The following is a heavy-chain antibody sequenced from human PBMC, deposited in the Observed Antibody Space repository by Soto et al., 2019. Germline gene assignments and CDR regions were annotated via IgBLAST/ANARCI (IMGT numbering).Heavy chain of an antibody. CDR2: ISGSGGST. CDR1: GFTFSSYA. V-gene: IGHV3-23*01. J-gene: IGHJ6*03. D-gene: IGHD3-3*01. Sequence: EVQLLESGGGLVQPGGSLRLSCAASGFTFSSYAMSWVRQAPGKGLEWVSAISGSGGSTYYADSVKGWFTISRDNSKNTLYLQMNSLRAEDTAVYYCAKDPDLGGYYYYYYMDVWGKGTTVTVSS. CDR3: AKDPDLGGYYYYYYMDV.